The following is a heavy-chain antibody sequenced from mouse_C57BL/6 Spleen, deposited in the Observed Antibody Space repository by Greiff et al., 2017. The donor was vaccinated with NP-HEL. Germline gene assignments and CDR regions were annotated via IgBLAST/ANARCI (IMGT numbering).Heavy chain of an antibody. D-gene: IGHD1-1*01. CDR3: ARWSSYWYFDV. CDR2: ISSGSSTI. Sequence: EVKLQESGGGLVKPGGSLKLSCAASGFTFSDYGMHWVRQAPEKGLEWVAYISSGSSTIYYADTVKGRFTISRDNAKNTLFLQMTSLRSEDTAMYYCARWSSYWYFDVWGTGTTVTVSS. J-gene: IGHJ1*03. CDR1: GFTFSDYG. V-gene: IGHV5-17*01.